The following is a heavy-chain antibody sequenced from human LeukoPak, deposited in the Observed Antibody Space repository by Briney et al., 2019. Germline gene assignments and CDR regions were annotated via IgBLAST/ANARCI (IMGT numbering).Heavy chain of an antibody. CDR2: IYYSGST. D-gene: IGHD6-19*01. V-gene: IGHV4-59*08. Sequence: SETLSLTCTVSGGSISSYYWSWIRQPPGKGLEWIGYIYYSGSTNYNPSLKSRVTISVDTSKNQFSLKLSSVTAADTAVYYCARARPVAGTRSIFDYWGQGTLVTVPS. CDR3: ARARPVAGTRSIFDY. CDR1: GGSISSYY. J-gene: IGHJ4*02.